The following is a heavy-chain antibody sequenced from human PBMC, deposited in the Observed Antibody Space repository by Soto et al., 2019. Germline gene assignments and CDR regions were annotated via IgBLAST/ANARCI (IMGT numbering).Heavy chain of an antibody. CDR2: IYPDDSDT. CDR1: GYIFTNYW. V-gene: IGHV5-51*01. CDR3: ARDSGSSYGPFDY. Sequence: VESLKISCKGSGYIFTNYWIAWVRQMPGKGLEWIGIIYPDDSDTKYSPPFQGQVIMSVDKSMSTAYLQWSSLRDEDTAVYYCARDSGSSYGPFDYWGQGTLVTVSS. J-gene: IGHJ4*02. D-gene: IGHD5-18*01.